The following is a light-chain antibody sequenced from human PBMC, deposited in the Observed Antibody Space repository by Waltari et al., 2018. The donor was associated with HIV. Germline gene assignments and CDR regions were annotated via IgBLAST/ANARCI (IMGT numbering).Light chain of an antibody. J-gene: IGKJ3*01. V-gene: IGKV1-39*01. CDR1: QSVSSY. CDR3: QESYSSPFT. Sequence: DIQMTQSPSSLSASVGDRVTITCRASQSVSSYLNWYQQKPGKAPKLLIYAASILQSGVPARFSGSGSGTDFNLTINSLQPEDFATYYCQESYSSPFTFGPGTQVDIK. CDR2: AAS.